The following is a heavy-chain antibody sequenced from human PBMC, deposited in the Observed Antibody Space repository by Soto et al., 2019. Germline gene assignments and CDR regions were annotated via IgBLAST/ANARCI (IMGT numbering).Heavy chain of an antibody. J-gene: IGHJ6*03. Sequence: SETLSLTCTVSGGSISSSSYYWGWIRQPPGRGLEWIGSIYYSGSTYYNPSLKSRVTISVDTSKNQFSLKLSSVTAADTAVYYCARHFTGIAAPPGYYYYYMDVWGKGTTVTVSS. CDR1: GGSISSSSYY. V-gene: IGHV4-39*01. CDR2: IYYSGST. D-gene: IGHD6-6*01. CDR3: ARHFTGIAAPPGYYYYYMDV.